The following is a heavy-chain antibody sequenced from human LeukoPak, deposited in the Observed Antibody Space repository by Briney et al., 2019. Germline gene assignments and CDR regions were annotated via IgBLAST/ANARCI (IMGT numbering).Heavy chain of an antibody. CDR1: GFTFSSYW. V-gene: IGHV3-7*03. CDR2: IKQDGSEK. CDR3: AKDSGYDWAYFDY. J-gene: IGHJ4*02. Sequence: GGSLRLSCAASGFTFSSYWMSWVRQAPGKGPEWVANIKQDGSEKYYVDSVKGRFTISRDNAKNSLHLQMNSLRAEDTAVYYCAKDSGYDWAYFDYWGQGTLVTVSS. D-gene: IGHD5-12*01.